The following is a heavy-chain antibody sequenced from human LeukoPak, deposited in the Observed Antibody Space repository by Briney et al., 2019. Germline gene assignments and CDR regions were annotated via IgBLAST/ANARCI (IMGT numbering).Heavy chain of an antibody. CDR2: INPNSGGA. CDR1: GYTFTGYY. CDR3: ARGYYDFWSVYQEGEFDY. V-gene: IGHV1-2*06. J-gene: IGHJ4*02. D-gene: IGHD3-3*01. Sequence: ASVKVSCKASGYTFTGYYMHWVRQAPGQGLEWMGRINPNSGGANYAQKFQGRVTMTRDTSMNTAYMELSRLRSDDTAVYYCARGYYDFWSVYQEGEFDYWGQGTLVTVSS.